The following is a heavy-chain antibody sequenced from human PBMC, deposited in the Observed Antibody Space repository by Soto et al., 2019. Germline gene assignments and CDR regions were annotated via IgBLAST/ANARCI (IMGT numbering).Heavy chain of an antibody. CDR1: GGYISSGGYY. Sequence: QVQLQESGPGLVKPSQTLSLTCTVSGGYISSGGYYWSWIRQHPGKGLEWIGYLYYSGSPYYNPCRNRGVTLSVNSSKKLFSLKLRSVSAEATVVYYCASGTEVSPSWDVWGQGTTVTVSS. J-gene: IGHJ6*02. V-gene: IGHV4-31*03. CDR3: ASGTEVSPSWDV. D-gene: IGHD1-26*01. CDR2: LYYSGSP.